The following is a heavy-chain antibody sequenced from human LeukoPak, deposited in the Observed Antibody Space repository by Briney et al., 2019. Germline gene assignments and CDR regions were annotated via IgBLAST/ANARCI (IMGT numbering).Heavy chain of an antibody. V-gene: IGHV4-61*05. CDR1: GGSIRSSSYY. D-gene: IGHD4-17*01. CDR3: AAYYGDQYFDY. Sequence: SETLSLTCSVSGGSIRSSSYYWGWIRQPPGKGLEWIGYIYYSGSTNYNPSLKSRVTISVDTSKNQFSLKLSSVTAADTAVYYCAAYYGDQYFDYWAREPWSPSPQ. J-gene: IGHJ4*02. CDR2: IYYSGST.